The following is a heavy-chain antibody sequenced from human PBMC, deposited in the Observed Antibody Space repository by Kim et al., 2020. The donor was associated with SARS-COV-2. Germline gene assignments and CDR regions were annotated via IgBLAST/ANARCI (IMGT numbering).Heavy chain of an antibody. CDR1: GYTFTSYG. CDR3: AKTKTYYDILTGYHPLGAFDI. Sequence: ASVKVSCKASGYTFTSYGISWVRQAPGQGLEWMGWISAYNGNTNYAQKLQGRVTMTTDTSTSTAYMELRSLRSDDTAVYYCAKTKTYYDILTGYHPLGAFDIWGQGTMVTVSS. D-gene: IGHD3-9*01. CDR2: ISAYNGNT. J-gene: IGHJ3*02. V-gene: IGHV1-18*04.